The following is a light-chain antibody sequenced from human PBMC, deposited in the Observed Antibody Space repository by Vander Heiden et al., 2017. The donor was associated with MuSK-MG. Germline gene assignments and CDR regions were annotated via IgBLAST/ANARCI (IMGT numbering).Light chain of an antibody. Sequence: DIQMTQSPSSLSASVGDRVTITCRASQSISSYLNWYQQKPGKAPKLLIYAASSWQSGVPSRFSGSGSGTDFTLTISSLQPEDFATYYCQQSDSTPSITFGQGTRLEIK. CDR3: QQSDSTPSIT. CDR1: QSISSY. V-gene: IGKV1-39*01. CDR2: AAS. J-gene: IGKJ5*01.